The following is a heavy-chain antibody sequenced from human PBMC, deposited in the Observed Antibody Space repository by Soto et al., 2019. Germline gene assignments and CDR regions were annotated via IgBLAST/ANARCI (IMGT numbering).Heavy chain of an antibody. CDR2: IIPIFGTA. D-gene: IGHD2-2*01. V-gene: IGHV1-69*06. CDR1: GVGFDISA. J-gene: IGHJ6*02. CDR3: ARERSSSHHGIGV. Sequence: SWEACGVGFDISARRSVQHSPGQGLEWMGGIIPIFGTANYAPKIQGRVTISADKSTSTAYMELSSLRSEDTVFYYCARERSSSHHGIGVWGQGPTGTGS.